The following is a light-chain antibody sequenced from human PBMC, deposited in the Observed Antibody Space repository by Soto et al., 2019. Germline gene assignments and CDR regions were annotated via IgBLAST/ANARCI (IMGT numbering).Light chain of an antibody. CDR2: GAS. CDR1: QSVSSSY. CDR3: QQYGSSPLT. J-gene: IGKJ4*02. V-gene: IGKV3-20*01. Sequence: EIVLTQSPGTLSWSPGERATLSCRASQSVSSSYLAWYQQKPGQAPRLLIYGASSRATGIPDRFSGSGSGTDFTLTSSRLEPEDCAVYYCQQYGSSPLTFGGGTKVEIK.